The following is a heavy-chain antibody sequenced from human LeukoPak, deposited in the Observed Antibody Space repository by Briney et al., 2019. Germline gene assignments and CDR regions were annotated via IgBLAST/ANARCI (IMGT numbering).Heavy chain of an antibody. CDR1: GFTFRNYG. Sequence: GGSLRLSCAASGFTFRNYGMHWVRQAPGKGLEWVAVMSYDGSNEYYADSVKGRFTISRDNSKNTLYLQMNSLRAEDTAVYYCAKDPGVWGQGTLVTVSS. J-gene: IGHJ4*02. CDR3: AKDPGV. V-gene: IGHV3-30*18. CDR2: MSYDGSNE. D-gene: IGHD3-3*01.